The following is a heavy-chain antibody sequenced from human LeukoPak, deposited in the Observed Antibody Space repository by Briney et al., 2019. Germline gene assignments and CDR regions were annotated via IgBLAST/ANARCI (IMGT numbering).Heavy chain of an antibody. V-gene: IGHV3-23*01. J-gene: IGHJ4*02. CDR1: GFTFSAYA. D-gene: IGHD1-26*01. CDR2: LSDSGGTT. CDR3: AKAKSGSYSPFDY. Sequence: GGSLRLSCTASGFTFSAYAMSWVRQGPGKGLEWVSGLSDSGGTTYYADSVKGRFTISRDNSWNTLYLQMNSLRAEDTAVYYCAKAKSGSYSPFDYWGQGTLVTVSS.